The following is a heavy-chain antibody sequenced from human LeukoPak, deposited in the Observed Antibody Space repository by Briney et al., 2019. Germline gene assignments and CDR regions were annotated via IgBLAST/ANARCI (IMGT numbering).Heavy chain of an antibody. CDR3: ARGPTHIWFGENDAFDI. CDR2: MNPNSGNT. D-gene: IGHD3-10*01. V-gene: IGHV1-8*02. J-gene: IGHJ3*02. Sequence: ASVKVSCKASGGTFSSYDINWVRQATGQGLEWMGWMNPNSGNTGYAQKFQGRVTMTRNTSISTAYMELSSLRSEDTAVYYCARGPTHIWFGENDAFDIWGQGTMVTVSS. CDR1: GGTFSSYD.